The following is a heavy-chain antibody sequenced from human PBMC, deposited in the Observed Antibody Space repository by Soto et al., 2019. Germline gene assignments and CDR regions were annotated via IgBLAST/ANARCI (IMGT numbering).Heavy chain of an antibody. Sequence: SETLSLTCTVSGGSISSGGYYWSWIRQHPGKGLEWIGYIYYSGSTYYNPSLKSRVTISVDTSKNQFSLKLSSVTAADTAVYYCARVIGTTSSPLTYGMDVWGQGTTVTVSS. D-gene: IGHD1-1*01. V-gene: IGHV4-31*03. CDR1: GGSISSGGYY. CDR3: ARVIGTTSSPLTYGMDV. CDR2: IYYSGST. J-gene: IGHJ6*02.